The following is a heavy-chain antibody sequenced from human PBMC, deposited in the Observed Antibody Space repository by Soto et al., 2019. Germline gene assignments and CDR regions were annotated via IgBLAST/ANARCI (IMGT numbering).Heavy chain of an antibody. V-gene: IGHV4-30-4*01. J-gene: IGHJ6*02. D-gene: IGHD3-10*01. CDR3: ARDLYGSGSYYSSYGMDV. CDR2: IYYSGST. Sequence: SETHSLTSTVSGGYIGSGDYYWSWIRQPPGKGLEWIGYIYYSGSTYYNPSLKSRVTISVDTSKNQFSLKLSSVTAADTAVYYCARDLYGSGSYYSSYGMDVWGQGTTVTVSS. CDR1: GGYIGSGDYY.